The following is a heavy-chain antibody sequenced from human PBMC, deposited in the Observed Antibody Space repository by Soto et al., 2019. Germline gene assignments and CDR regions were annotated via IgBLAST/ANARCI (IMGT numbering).Heavy chain of an antibody. CDR1: GFNFGDYA. V-gene: IGHV3-49*03. CDR2: IRSKAYGGTT. J-gene: IGHJ6*03. CDR3: TRDMEGAHGSGSYYYYYYYYMDV. D-gene: IGHD3-10*01. Sequence: GGSLRLSCTASGFNFGDYAMSWFRQDPGKGLEWVGFIRSKAYGGTTEYAASVKGRFTISRDDSKSIAYLQMNSLKTEDTAVYYCTRDMEGAHGSGSYYYYYYYYMDVWGKGTTVTVSS.